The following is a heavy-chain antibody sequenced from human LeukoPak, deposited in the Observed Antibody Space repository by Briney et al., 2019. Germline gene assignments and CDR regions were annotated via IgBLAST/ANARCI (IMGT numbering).Heavy chain of an antibody. CDR3: ARSSVYDSAYYYYYMDV. D-gene: IGHD2/OR15-2a*01. CDR1: GGTFSSYA. CDR2: IIPIFGTA. Sequence: ASVKVSCKASGGTFSSYAISWVRQAPGQGLEWMGVIIPIFGTANYAQKFQGRVTIATDESTSTAYMELSSLRSEDTAVYYCARSSVYDSAYYYYYMDVWGKGTTVTVSS. J-gene: IGHJ6*03. V-gene: IGHV1-69*05.